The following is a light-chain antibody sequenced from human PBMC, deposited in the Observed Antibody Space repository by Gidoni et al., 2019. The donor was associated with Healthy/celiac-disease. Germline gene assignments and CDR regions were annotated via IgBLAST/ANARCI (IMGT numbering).Light chain of an antibody. J-gene: IGLJ2*01. CDR1: SSDVGGYNY. V-gene: IGLV2-8*01. CDR2: EGS. Sequence: QSALTQPPSASGSPGQSVTISCTGTSSDVGGYNYVSWYQQHPGKAPKRMSYEGSKRPSGVPDRFFGSKSGNTASLTVSGLQAEDEADYYCSSYAGSNNLVFGGGTKLTVL. CDR3: SSYAGSNNLV.